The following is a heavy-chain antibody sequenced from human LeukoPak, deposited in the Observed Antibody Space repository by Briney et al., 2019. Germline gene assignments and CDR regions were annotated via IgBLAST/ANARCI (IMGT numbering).Heavy chain of an antibody. V-gene: IGHV3-23*01. CDR2: ISDNEGST. J-gene: IGHJ4*02. CDR1: GFTFNYYA. D-gene: IGHD5-18*01. Sequence: GGSLRLSCAASGFTFNYYAMSWVRQAPGKGLEWVSGISDNEGSTYYTDSMKGRFTISRDNTKNTVYLQMNNLRPDDTAVYFCARHDSFIPYWGQGTLVTVSS. CDR3: ARHDSFIPY.